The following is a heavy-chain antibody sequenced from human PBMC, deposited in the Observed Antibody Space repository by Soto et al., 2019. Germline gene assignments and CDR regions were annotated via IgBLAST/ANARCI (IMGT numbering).Heavy chain of an antibody. CDR2: IGTAGDT. V-gene: IGHV3-13*01. CDR3: ARAPPYCSGGSCYRGNHFDY. J-gene: IGHJ4*02. Sequence: GGSLRLSCAASGFTFSSYDMHWVRQATGKGLEWVSAIGTAGDTYYPGSVKGRFTISRENAKNSLYLQMNSLRAGDTAVYYCARAPPYCSGGSCYRGNHFDYWGQGTLVTVSS. D-gene: IGHD2-15*01. CDR1: GFTFSSYD.